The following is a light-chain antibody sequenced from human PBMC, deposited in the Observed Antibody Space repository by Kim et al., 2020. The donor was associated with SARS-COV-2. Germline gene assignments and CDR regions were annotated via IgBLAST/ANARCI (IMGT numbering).Light chain of an antibody. CDR2: KAS. V-gene: IGKV1-5*03. Sequence: DIQMTQSPSTLSASVGDRVTITCRASQNVDDYLAWYQQKPGGAPKLLIFKASTLKSGVPSRFSGSGYGTEFTLTINSLQPDDFGTYYCQQYRSYPWTFGQGTKVDIK. CDR3: QQYRSYPWT. J-gene: IGKJ1*01. CDR1: QNVDDY.